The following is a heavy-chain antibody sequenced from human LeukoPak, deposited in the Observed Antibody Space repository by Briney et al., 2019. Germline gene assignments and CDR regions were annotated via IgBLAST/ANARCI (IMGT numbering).Heavy chain of an antibody. CDR2: INPNSGDT. CDR3: ARLQYSSGYDY. Sequence: ASVKVSCKATGYTITGNYMHWVRQAPGQGLEWMGWINPNSGDTNYAQKFQGRVTMTRDTSINTAYMEVSRLRSDDTAVYYCARLQYSSGYDYWGQGTLVTVSS. CDR1: GYTITGNY. D-gene: IGHD6-19*01. V-gene: IGHV1-2*02. J-gene: IGHJ4*02.